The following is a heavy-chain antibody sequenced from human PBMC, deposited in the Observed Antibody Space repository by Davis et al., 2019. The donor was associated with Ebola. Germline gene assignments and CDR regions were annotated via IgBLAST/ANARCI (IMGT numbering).Heavy chain of an antibody. CDR3: ARAQFPTTSDH. D-gene: IGHD1-1*01. J-gene: IGHJ4*02. Sequence: AASVKVSCKASGGTFSSYAISWVRQAPGQGLEWMGMIIPMLSVAHYAQTFQGRVTITADESTSTAYMELSSLRSEDTAVYYCARAQFPTTSDHWGQGTLVTVSS. V-gene: IGHV1-69*04. CDR1: GGTFSSYA. CDR2: IIPMLSVA.